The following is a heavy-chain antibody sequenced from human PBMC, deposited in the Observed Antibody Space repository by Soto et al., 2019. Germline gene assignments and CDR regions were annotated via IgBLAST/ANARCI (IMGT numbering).Heavy chain of an antibody. D-gene: IGHD2-15*01. CDR1: GYTFTSYY. V-gene: IGHV1-46*01. Sequence: GAPVKGSCKASGYTFTSYYMHWGRQAPGQGLEWMGIINPSGGSTSYAQKFQGRVTMTRDTSTSTVYMELSSLRSEDTAVYYCARDRVSVVAATRPISYYYGMDVWGQGTTVTVSS. J-gene: IGHJ6*02. CDR3: ARDRVSVVAATRPISYYYGMDV. CDR2: INPSGGST.